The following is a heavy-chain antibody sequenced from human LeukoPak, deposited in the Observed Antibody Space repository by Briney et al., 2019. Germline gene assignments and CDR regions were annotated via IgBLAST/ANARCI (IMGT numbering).Heavy chain of an antibody. CDR2: INHSGST. V-gene: IGHV4-34*01. Sequence: SETLSLTCAVYGGSFSGYYWSWIRQPPGKGLEWIGEINHSGSTNYNPSLKSRVTISVDTSKNQFSLKLSSVTAADTAVYYCARGYRGDYVWGSYRQKFDYWGQGTPVTVSS. D-gene: IGHD3-16*02. J-gene: IGHJ4*02. CDR3: ARGYRGDYVWGSYRQKFDY. CDR1: GGSFSGYY.